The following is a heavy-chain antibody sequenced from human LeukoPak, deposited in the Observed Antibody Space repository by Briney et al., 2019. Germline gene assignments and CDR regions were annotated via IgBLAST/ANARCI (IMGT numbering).Heavy chain of an antibody. CDR2: IDPDSGGT. D-gene: IGHD6-19*01. J-gene: IGHJ4*02. CDR3: AKVIGSGWFFDY. Sequence: ASVKVSCKASGYPFIGYYIHWVRQAPGQGLEWMGWIDPDSGGTNYAQKFQGRVTMTRDTSITTAYMELSGLRSDDTAVYYCAKVIGSGWFFDYWGQGTLVTVSS. V-gene: IGHV1-2*02. CDR1: GYPFIGYY.